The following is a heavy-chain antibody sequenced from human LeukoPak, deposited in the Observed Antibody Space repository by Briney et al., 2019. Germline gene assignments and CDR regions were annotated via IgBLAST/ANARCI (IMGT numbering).Heavy chain of an antibody. V-gene: IGHV4-34*01. CDR3: ARALIYTRYMDV. Sequence: SETLSLTCAVYGGSFSGYYWSWIRQPPGKGLEWVGDIDHSGSTNYNPSLRSRVTISVDTSKNQFSLKLSSVTAADTAVYYCARALIYTRYMDVWGKGTTVTVSS. CDR2: IDHSGST. CDR1: GGSFSGYY. D-gene: IGHD2-2*02. J-gene: IGHJ6*03.